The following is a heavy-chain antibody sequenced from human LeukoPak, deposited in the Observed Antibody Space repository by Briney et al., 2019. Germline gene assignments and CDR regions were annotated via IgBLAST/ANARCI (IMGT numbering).Heavy chain of an antibody. CDR3: ARVGDTAMVLDY. J-gene: IGHJ4*02. CDR2: IYHSGST. D-gene: IGHD5-18*01. V-gene: IGHV4-34*01. Sequence: PGGSLRLSCAASEITFSDYYMSWIRQAPGKGLEWIGEIYHSGSTNYNPSLKSRVTISVDKSKNQFSLKLSSVTAADTAVYYCARVGDTAMVLDYWGQGTLVTVSS. CDR1: EITFSDYY.